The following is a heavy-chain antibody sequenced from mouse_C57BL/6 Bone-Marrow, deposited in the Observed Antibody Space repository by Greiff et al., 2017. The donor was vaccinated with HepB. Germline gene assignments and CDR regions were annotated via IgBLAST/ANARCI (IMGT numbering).Heavy chain of an antibody. J-gene: IGHJ2*01. CDR3: TTEDGSSYENFDY. CDR1: GFNIKDDY. Sequence: DVQLVESGAELVRPGASVKLSCTASGFNIKDDYMHWVKQRPEQGLEWIGWIDPENGDTEYASKFQGKATITADTSSNTAYLQLSSLTSEDTAVYYCTTEDGSSYENFDYWGQGTTLTVSS. V-gene: IGHV14-4*01. CDR2: IDPENGDT. D-gene: IGHD1-1*01.